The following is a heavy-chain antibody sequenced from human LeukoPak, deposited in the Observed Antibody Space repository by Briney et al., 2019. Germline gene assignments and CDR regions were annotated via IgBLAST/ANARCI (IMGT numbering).Heavy chain of an antibody. Sequence: GGSLRLSCAAPGFTFDDYGMSWVRQAPGKGLEWVSGINWNGGSTGYADSVKGRFTISRDNAKNSLYLQMNSLRAEDTALYYCARVPTRYYYYYMDVWGKGTTVTVSS. CDR2: INWNGGST. CDR1: GFTFDDYG. J-gene: IGHJ6*03. D-gene: IGHD5-12*01. CDR3: ARVPTRYYYYYMDV. V-gene: IGHV3-20*04.